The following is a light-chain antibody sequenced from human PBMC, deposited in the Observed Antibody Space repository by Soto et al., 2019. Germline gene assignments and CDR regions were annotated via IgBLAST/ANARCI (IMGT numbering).Light chain of an antibody. CDR1: SSDLGVYDY. Sequence: QSAVTQPASVSESPGQSITISCTGTSSDLGVYDYVSWYQHHPGKAPKVMIYEVNKRPSGVSNRFSGSKSGNTASLTISGLQAEDEADYYCISYTTSGTWVFGGGTQLTVL. V-gene: IGLV2-14*01. CDR3: ISYTTSGTWV. J-gene: IGLJ3*02. CDR2: EVN.